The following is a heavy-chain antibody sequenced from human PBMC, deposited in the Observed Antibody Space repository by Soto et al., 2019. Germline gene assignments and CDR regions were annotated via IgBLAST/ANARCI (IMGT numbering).Heavy chain of an antibody. V-gene: IGHV3-33*01. Sequence: QVQLVESGGGVVRPGRSLRLSCAASGFAFNRFGVHWVRQATGKGLEWVAVIWYDESNKFYADSVKGRFSISRDNSKNTLYLQMNSLRAEDTAVYYCVRDDGVAAAGPYYYYAMDVWGHGTTVIVSS. J-gene: IGHJ6*02. CDR1: GFAFNRFG. D-gene: IGHD6-13*01. CDR3: VRDDGVAAAGPYYYYAMDV. CDR2: IWYDESNK.